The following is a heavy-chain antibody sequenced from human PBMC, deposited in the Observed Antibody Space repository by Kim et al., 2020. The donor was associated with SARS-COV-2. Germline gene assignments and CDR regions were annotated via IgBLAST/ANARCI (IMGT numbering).Heavy chain of an antibody. D-gene: IGHD5-18*01. CDR1: GGSISSSSYY. J-gene: IGHJ6*02. CDR3: ARQPVGYSSPRMDV. V-gene: IGHV4-39*07. CDR2: IYYSGST. Sequence: SETLSLTCTVSGGSISSSSYYWGWIRQPPGKGLEWIGSIYYSGSTYYNPSLKSRVTISVDTSKNQFSLKLSSVTAADTAVYYCARQPVGYSSPRMDVWGQGTTVTVSS.